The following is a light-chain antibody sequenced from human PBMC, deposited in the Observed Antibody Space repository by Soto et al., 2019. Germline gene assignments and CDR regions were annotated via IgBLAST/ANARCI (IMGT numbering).Light chain of an antibody. CDR3: SSYGGSNNFVV. Sequence: QSALTQPPSASGSPGQSVTISCTGTSSDVGGYNYVSWYQQHPVRAPKLIIYDVNKRPSGVPDRFSGSESGNTASLTVSGLQAEDEADYYCSSYGGSNNFVVFGGGTKLTVL. J-gene: IGLJ2*01. CDR2: DVN. V-gene: IGLV2-8*01. CDR1: SSDVGGYNY.